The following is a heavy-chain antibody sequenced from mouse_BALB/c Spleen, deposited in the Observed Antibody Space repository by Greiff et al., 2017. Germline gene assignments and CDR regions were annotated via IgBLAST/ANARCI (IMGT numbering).Heavy chain of an antibody. CDR2: IWSGGST. Sequence: VKLMESGPGLVQPSQSLSITCTVSGFSLTSYGVHWVRQSPGKGLEWLGVIWSGGSTDYNAAFISRLSISKDNSKSQVFFKMNSLQANDTAIYYCARNPDGYYYAMDYWGQGTSVTVSS. J-gene: IGHJ4*01. CDR3: ARNPDGYYYAMDY. D-gene: IGHD2-3*01. V-gene: IGHV2-2*02. CDR1: GFSLTSYG.